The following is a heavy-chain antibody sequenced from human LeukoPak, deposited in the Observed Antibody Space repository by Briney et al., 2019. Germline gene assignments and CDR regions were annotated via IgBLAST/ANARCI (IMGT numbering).Heavy chain of an antibody. CDR1: GGSISSGDYY. CDR3: ARDSDSSGYLDAFDI. D-gene: IGHD3-22*01. Sequence: PSETLSLTCTVSGGSISSGDYYWSWIRQPPGKGLEWIGYIYYSGSTYYNPSLKSRVTISVDTSKNQFSLKLSSVTAADTAVYYCARDSDSSGYLDAFDIWGQGTMVTVSS. V-gene: IGHV4-30-4*01. J-gene: IGHJ3*02. CDR2: IYYSGST.